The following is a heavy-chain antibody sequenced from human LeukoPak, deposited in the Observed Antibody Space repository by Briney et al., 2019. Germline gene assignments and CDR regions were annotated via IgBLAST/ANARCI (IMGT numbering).Heavy chain of an antibody. CDR3: TTERGYFDCLWDWFDP. V-gene: IGHV3-15*01. CDR2: IKSKTDGGTT. J-gene: IGHJ5*02. Sequence: GGSLRLSCAASGFTFSNAWMSWVRQAPGKGLEWVGRIKSKTDGGTTDYAAPVKGRFTISRDDSKNTLYLQMNSLKTEDTAVYYCTTERGYFDCLWDWFDPWGQGTLVTVSS. CDR1: GFTFSNAW. D-gene: IGHD3-9*01.